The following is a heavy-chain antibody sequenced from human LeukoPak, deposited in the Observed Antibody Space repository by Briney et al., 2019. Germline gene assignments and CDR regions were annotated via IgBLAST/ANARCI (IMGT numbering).Heavy chain of an antibody. CDR2: ISAYNGNT. V-gene: IGHV1-18*01. CDR1: GYTFTSYG. J-gene: IGHJ3*02. D-gene: IGHD1-1*01. Sequence: APVKVSCKASGYTFTSYGISWVRQAPGQGLEWMGWISAYNGNTNYAQKLQGRVTMTTDTSTSTAYMELRSLRSDDTAVYYCARALTGYDAFDIWGQGTMVTVSS. CDR3: ARALTGYDAFDI.